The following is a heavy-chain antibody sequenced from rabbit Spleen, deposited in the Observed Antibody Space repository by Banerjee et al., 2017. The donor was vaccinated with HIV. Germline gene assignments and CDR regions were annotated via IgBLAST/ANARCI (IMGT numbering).Heavy chain of an antibody. CDR3: ARGSAAMAMVITGFYLTL. J-gene: IGHJ4*01. CDR1: GFSFSTTYY. V-gene: IGHV1S40*01. CDR2: GYPDGIGST. Sequence: QSLEEYGGDMVKPGASLTLTCTASGFSFSTTYYICFVRHAPGNGLEWIGCGYPDGIGSTAYASWAKGRFTISKSSSSTVTLQMTSLTAADTATYFCARGSAAMAMVITGFYLTLWGPGTLVTVS. D-gene: IGHD2-1*01.